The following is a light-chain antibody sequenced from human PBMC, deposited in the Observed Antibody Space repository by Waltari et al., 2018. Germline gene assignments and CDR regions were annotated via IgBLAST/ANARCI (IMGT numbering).Light chain of an antibody. CDR3: AVWDDFLSAWV. CDR1: SSNIANNS. V-gene: IGLV1-47*01. CDR2: RDD. J-gene: IGLJ3*02. Sequence: QSVLTQPPSASGTPGQRVTMSCAGGSSNIANNSALWYQQLPGTAPRLLMFRDDERPSGVPDRFSGSKSGTSASLAISGLRSEDEADYYCAVWDDFLSAWVFGGGTKLTVL.